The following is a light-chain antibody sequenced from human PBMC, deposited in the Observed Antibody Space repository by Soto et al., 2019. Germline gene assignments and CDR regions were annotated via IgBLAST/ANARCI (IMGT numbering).Light chain of an antibody. Sequence: IVVTQAPGSLSLSPGERATLSCRASHSLSTNSLAWYQQKPGQTPRLLIYAASTRDTDIPDRFNGSGSGTAVALTISRLEPEDFELYYCQPYDASPLTLAPGTNADIK. CDR1: HSLSTNS. V-gene: IGKV3-20*01. CDR2: AAS. J-gene: IGKJ3*01. CDR3: QPYDASPLT.